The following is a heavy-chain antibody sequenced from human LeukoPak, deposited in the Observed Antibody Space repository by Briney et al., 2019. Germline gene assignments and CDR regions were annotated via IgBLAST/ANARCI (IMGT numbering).Heavy chain of an antibody. CDR3: ARVDSTYGYAGGNYFDS. V-gene: IGHV1-46*01. Sequence: ASVKVSCKAFGYTFTSNYMHWVRQAPGQGPEWMGVISPSGGSTTYAQKFQGRVTLTRDMSTSTDYLELSSLRSEDTAVYYCARVDSTYGYAGGNYFDSWGQGTLVTVSS. CDR1: GYTFTSNY. D-gene: IGHD5-18*01. J-gene: IGHJ4*02. CDR2: ISPSGGST.